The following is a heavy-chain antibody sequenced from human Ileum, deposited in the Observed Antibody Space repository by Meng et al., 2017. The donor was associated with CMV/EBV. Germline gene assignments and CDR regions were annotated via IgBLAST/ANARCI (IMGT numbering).Heavy chain of an antibody. J-gene: IGHJ4*02. CDR2: TYYRSKWYD. Sequence: QVQLQPAGPVLVNPPHTPTPPCSTAGDRVSSNIAAWSLIRQSPSRGLEWLGRTYYRSKWYDDYAVSVKSRVTITPDTSKNQFSLHLNFVSPEDTAIYFCAREMGAHDYWGQGTLVTVSS. CDR3: AREMGAHDY. V-gene: IGHV6-1*01. CDR1: GDRVSSNIAA. D-gene: IGHD4/OR15-4a*01.